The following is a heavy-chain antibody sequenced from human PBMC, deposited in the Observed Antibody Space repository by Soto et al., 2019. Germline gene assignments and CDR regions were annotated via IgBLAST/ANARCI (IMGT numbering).Heavy chain of an antibody. CDR1: GGSISVYE. Sequence: PSETLSRNCTDPGGSISVYEKNWIRQPAGEGLGWIERVYSRGGTNCNPSLKSRVTMSRDTSKRSFSPKLTSVTAAETAVYDCARGAVAGVDYGMDVWRQGTTVTVSS. D-gene: IGHD6-19*01. V-gene: IGHV4-4*07. J-gene: IGHJ6*02. CDR2: VYSRGGT. CDR3: ARGAVAGVDYGMDV.